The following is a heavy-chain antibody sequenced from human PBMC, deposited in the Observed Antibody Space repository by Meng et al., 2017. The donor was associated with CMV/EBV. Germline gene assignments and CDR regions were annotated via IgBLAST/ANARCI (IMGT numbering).Heavy chain of an antibody. CDR1: GASVSRGYY. D-gene: IGHD1-26*01. Sequence: SETLSFTCAVSGASVSRGYYWAWIRQPPGKRLEWIGSIADSRNTYYTPSLQSRVTIAVDTSKNQFSLKLTSVTAADTAVYFCAREVGAPYFDMWGQGTTVTVSS. CDR2: IADSRNT. V-gene: IGHV4-38-2*02. CDR3: AREVGAPYFDM. J-gene: IGHJ3*02.